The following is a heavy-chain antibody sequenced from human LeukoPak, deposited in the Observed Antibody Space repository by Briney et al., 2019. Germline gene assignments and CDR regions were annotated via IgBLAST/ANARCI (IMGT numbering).Heavy chain of an antibody. Sequence: LGGSLRLSCAAPGFTFSNYWMHWVRQVPGKGLVWVSRINDDGSATFYADSVKGRFTISRDNAKNTLFLQINSLRAEDTAVYYCAREILAPGKTHDYWGQGTLVTVSS. J-gene: IGHJ4*02. CDR3: AREILAPGKTHDY. CDR1: GFTFSNYW. CDR2: INDDGSAT. V-gene: IGHV3-74*01.